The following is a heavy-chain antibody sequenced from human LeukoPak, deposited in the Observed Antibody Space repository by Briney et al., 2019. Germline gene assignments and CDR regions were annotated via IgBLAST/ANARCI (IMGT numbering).Heavy chain of an antibody. CDR1: GGSNSSGDYY. J-gene: IGHJ3*02. V-gene: IGHV4-30-4*01. D-gene: IGHD2-2*01. CDR2: IYYSGST. CDR3: ARTINTSLNGFNI. Sequence: PSETLSLTCTVSGGSNSSGDYYWSWIRQPPGKGLEWIGYIYYSGSTYYNPSLKSRVTISVDTSKNQFSLKLSSVTAADTAVYYCARTINTSLNGFNIWGQGTKVTVSS.